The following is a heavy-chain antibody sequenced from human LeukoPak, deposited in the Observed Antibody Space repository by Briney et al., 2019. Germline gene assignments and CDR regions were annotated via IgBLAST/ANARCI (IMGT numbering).Heavy chain of an antibody. CDR1: GFTFSSYA. CDR3: AKPGSSDIVVVPAAIPYYYYYYYMDV. V-gene: IGHV3-23*01. J-gene: IGHJ6*03. Sequence: GGSLRLSCAASGFTFSSYAMSWVRQAPGKGLEWVSAISGSGGSTYYADSVKGRFTISRDNSKNTLYLQMNSLRAEDPAVYYCAKPGSSDIVVVPAAIPYYYYYYYMDVWGKGTTVTVSS. CDR2: ISGSGGST. D-gene: IGHD2-2*01.